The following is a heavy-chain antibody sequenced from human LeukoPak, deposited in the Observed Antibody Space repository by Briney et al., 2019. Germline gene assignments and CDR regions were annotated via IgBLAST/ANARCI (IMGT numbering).Heavy chain of an antibody. Sequence: GGSLRLSCAASGFTFRSYWMDWVRQAPGKGLVWVSHIKSDGSSTSYAESVKGRFTISRDNTKNTLDLQMNSLRAEDTAVYYCARNRGYAFDMWGQGTMVTVSS. CDR2: IKSDGSST. CDR3: ARNRGYAFDM. CDR1: GFTFRSYW. V-gene: IGHV3-74*01. J-gene: IGHJ3*02.